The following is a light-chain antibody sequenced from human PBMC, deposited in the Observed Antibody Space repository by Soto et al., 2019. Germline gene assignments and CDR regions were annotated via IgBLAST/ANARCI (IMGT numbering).Light chain of an antibody. J-gene: IGKJ2*01. V-gene: IGKV1-39*01. CDR2: TTS. CDR1: QSVSGY. CDR3: QQTYRTPQT. Sequence: DIQMTQSPSSLSASVGDRVTMTCRASQSVSGYLNWFQQTPGKAPKLLIYTTSSLESGVPSRFSGSGSGTDFTLTISSLQPEDFATYFCQQTYRTPQTFGQGTKVEIK.